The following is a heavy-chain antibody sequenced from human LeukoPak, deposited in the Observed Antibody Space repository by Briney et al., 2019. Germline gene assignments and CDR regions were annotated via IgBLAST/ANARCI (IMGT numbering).Heavy chain of an antibody. J-gene: IGHJ4*02. CDR3: AKDRRKGDSSGYYPPHFDY. CDR2: ISGSGGST. D-gene: IGHD3-22*01. Sequence: GGSLRLPCAASGFTFSSYAMSWVRQAPGKGLEWVSAISGSGGSTYYADSVKGRFTISRDNSKNTLYLQMNSLRAEDTAVYYCAKDRRKGDSSGYYPPHFDYWGQGTLVTVSS. CDR1: GFTFSSYA. V-gene: IGHV3-23*01.